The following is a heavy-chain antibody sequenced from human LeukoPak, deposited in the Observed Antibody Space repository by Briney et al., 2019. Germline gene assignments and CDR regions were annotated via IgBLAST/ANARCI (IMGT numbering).Heavy chain of an antibody. J-gene: IGHJ4*02. Sequence: ASVKVSCKASGYTFTSYAMHWVRQAPGQRHEWMGWFNAGNGNTKYSQKFQGRVTITRDTSASTAYMELSSLRSEDTAVYYCARRSCSGGSCYTVDYWGQGTLVTVSS. V-gene: IGHV1-3*01. D-gene: IGHD2-15*01. CDR1: GYTFTSYA. CDR3: ARRSCSGGSCYTVDY. CDR2: FNAGNGNT.